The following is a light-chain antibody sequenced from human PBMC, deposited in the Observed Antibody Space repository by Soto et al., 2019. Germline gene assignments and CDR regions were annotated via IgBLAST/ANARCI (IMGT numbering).Light chain of an antibody. J-gene: IGKJ5*01. V-gene: IGKV3-11*01. CDR1: EGVGSN. CDR3: QQRSNWPLT. CDR2: DAS. Sequence: APSTFSVSQGARVTLSLQTSEGVGSNLAWYNQKPGQPPRLLIHDASNRATGIPARFSVSGSGADFTLTISSLEPEDFALYYCQQRSNWPLTSAQGARLEIK.